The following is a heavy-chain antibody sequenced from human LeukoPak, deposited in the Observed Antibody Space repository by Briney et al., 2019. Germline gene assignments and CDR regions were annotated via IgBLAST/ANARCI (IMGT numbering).Heavy chain of an antibody. Sequence: SETLSLTCAVYGGSFSGYYWSWIRQPPGKGLEWIGEINHSGSTNYNPSLKSRVTISVDTSKNQFSLKLSSVTAADTAVYYCARAGDWLPLDYWGQGTLVTVSS. CDR1: GGSFSGYY. V-gene: IGHV4-34*01. D-gene: IGHD3-9*01. CDR2: INHSGST. J-gene: IGHJ4*02. CDR3: ARAGDWLPLDY.